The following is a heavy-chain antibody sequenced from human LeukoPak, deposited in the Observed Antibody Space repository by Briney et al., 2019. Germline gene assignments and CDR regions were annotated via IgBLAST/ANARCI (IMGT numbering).Heavy chain of an antibody. CDR2: IYSDGST. D-gene: IGHD3-22*01. J-gene: IGHJ3*02. CDR1: GFTFSSYD. CDR3: ARAGGGTYYYDSSGYSGAFDI. V-gene: IGHV3-53*01. Sequence: PGGSLILSCAASGFTFSSYDMSWVRQAPGRGLEWVSVIYSDGSTYYADFVKGRFTISRDNSKNTLYLQMNSLRAEDTAVYYCARAGGGTYYYDSSGYSGAFDIWGQGTMVTVSS.